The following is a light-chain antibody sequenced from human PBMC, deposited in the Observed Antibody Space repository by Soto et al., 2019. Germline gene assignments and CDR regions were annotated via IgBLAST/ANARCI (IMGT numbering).Light chain of an antibody. CDR1: QSVSSY. V-gene: IGKV3-11*01. CDR3: QQRSNGPPA. J-gene: IGKJ2*01. Sequence: EIVLTQSPATLSLSPGERATLSCRASQSVSSYLAWYQQKPGQAPRLLIYDASNRATGIPARFSGSGSGTDFTLTISSLEREDFAVYYCQQRSNGPPAFGQGTKLEIK. CDR2: DAS.